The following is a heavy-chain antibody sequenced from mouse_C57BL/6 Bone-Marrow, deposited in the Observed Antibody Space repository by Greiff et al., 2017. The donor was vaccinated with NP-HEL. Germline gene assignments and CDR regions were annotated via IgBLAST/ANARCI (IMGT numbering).Heavy chain of an antibody. J-gene: IGHJ4*01. Sequence: QVQLQQPGAELVKPGASVKLSCKASGYTFTSYWMQWVKQRPGQGLEWIGEIDPSDSYTNYNQKFKGKATLTVDTSSSTAYMQLSSLTSEDSAVDYCARLGLRVYYAMDYWGQGTSVTVSS. D-gene: IGHD2-4*01. V-gene: IGHV1-50*01. CDR1: GYTFTSYW. CDR3: ARLGLRVYYAMDY. CDR2: IDPSDSYT.